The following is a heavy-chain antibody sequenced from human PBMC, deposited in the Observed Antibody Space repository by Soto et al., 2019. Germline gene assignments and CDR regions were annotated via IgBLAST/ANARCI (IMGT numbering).Heavy chain of an antibody. J-gene: IGHJ6*02. D-gene: IGHD4-4*01. CDR2: IYYSGST. CDR1: GGSISSGDYY. CDR3: ARVNTTDYYYYGMDV. V-gene: IGHV4-30-4*01. Sequence: SETLSLTCTVSGGSISSGDYYWSWIRQPPGKGLEWIGYIYYSGSTYYNPSLKSRVTISVDTSKNQFSLKLSSVTAADTAVYYCARVNTTDYYYYGMDVWGQGTTVTVS.